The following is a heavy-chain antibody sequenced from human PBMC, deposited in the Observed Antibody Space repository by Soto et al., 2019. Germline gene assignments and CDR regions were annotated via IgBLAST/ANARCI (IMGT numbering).Heavy chain of an antibody. V-gene: IGHV3-30*18. CDR1: GFTFSSYG. D-gene: IGHD1-1*01. CDR2: ISYDGSNK. Sequence: QVQLVESGGGVVQPGRSLRLSCAASGFTFSSYGMHWVRQAPGKGLEWVAVISYDGSNKYYADSVKGRFTISGDNSKNTLYLQMNSLRAEDTAVYYCAKDRAGTHLFYYYYGMDVWGQGTTVTVSS. CDR3: AKDRAGTHLFYYYYGMDV. J-gene: IGHJ6*02.